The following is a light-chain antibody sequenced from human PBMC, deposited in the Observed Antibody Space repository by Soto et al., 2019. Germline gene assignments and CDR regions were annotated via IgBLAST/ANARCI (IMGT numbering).Light chain of an antibody. CDR1: QSISNN. V-gene: IGKV3-15*01. Sequence: EIVMTQSPATLSVSPGERATLSCRASQSISNNLAWYQQKPGQAPRLLIYGASTRATGIPARFSGSGSGTEFTLTISSLQSEDFAVYYCQQRSNWPVTFGQGTRVEIK. CDR3: QQRSNWPVT. J-gene: IGKJ1*01. CDR2: GAS.